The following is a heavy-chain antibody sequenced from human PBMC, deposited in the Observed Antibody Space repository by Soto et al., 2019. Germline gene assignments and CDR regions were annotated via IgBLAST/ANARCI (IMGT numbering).Heavy chain of an antibody. Sequence: EVQLVESGGGLVQPGRSLRLSCAASGFTFDDYAMHWVRQAPGKGLEWVSGISWNSGSIVYADSVKGRFTISRDNAKNSLYLQMNSLRAEDTALYYCATGYSSGWYRYWGQGTLVTVSS. CDR3: ATGYSSGWYRY. V-gene: IGHV3-9*01. CDR2: ISWNSGSI. D-gene: IGHD6-19*01. CDR1: GFTFDDYA. J-gene: IGHJ4*02.